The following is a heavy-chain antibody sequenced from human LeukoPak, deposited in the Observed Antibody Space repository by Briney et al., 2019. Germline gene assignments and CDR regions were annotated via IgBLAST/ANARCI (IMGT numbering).Heavy chain of an antibody. D-gene: IGHD2/OR15-2a*01. Sequence: GGSLRLSCVASGFTFSNYAMSWIRQAPGKGLEWVSSISVGGATTYYADSVKGRFSISRDNSENTLYLQMNNLRADDTAVYYCATSGLSRFGFWGQRTLVTVSS. CDR3: ATSGLSRFGF. J-gene: IGHJ4*02. CDR2: ISVGGATT. CDR1: GFTFSNYA. V-gene: IGHV3-23*01.